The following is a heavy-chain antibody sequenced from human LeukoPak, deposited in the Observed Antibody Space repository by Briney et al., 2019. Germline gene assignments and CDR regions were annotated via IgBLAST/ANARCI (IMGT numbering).Heavy chain of an antibody. CDR3: ARKSPLHSYGQGVYYNYYMDV. CDR1: GGSFSGYY. D-gene: IGHD5-18*01. J-gene: IGHJ6*03. Sequence: SETLSLTCAVYGGSFSGYYWSWIRQPPGKGLEWIGEINHSGSTNYNPSLKSRVTISVDTSKNQFSLELSSVTAADTAVYYCARKSPLHSYGQGVYYNYYMDVWGKGTTVTVSS. V-gene: IGHV4-34*01. CDR2: INHSGST.